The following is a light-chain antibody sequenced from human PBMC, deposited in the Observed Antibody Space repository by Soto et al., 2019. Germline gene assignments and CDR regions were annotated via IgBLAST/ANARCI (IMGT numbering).Light chain of an antibody. CDR2: DNN. V-gene: IGLV1-51*01. Sequence: QSALTRAPSVSAAPGQKVTISCSGSSSNIGNNYVSWYQQLPGTAPKLLIYDNNKRPSGIPDRFSGSKSGTSATLGITGPQPGDEADYYCGTWDSSLSAVVFGGGTKVTVL. J-gene: IGLJ2*01. CDR3: GTWDSSLSAVV. CDR1: SSNIGNNY.